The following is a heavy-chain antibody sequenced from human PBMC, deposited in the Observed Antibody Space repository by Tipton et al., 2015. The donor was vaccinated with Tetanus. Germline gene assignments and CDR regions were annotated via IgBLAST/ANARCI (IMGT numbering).Heavy chain of an antibody. CDR2: ITYSGST. Sequence: TLSPTCIVSGDAISTNSYFWGWIRQPPGKGLEWVGTITYSGSTYYNPSLQSRVTISIDSSKNQFSLKLTSVTAADTAVYYCARDERYGDYAYWGQGALVTVSS. CDR3: ARDERYGDYAY. J-gene: IGHJ4*02. V-gene: IGHV4-39*07. D-gene: IGHD4-17*01. CDR1: GDAISTNSYF.